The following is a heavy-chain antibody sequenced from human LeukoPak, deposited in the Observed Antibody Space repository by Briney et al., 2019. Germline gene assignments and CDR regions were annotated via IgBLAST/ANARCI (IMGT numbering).Heavy chain of an antibody. J-gene: IGHJ4*02. CDR2: FDPEDGKT. V-gene: IGHV1-24*01. CDR1: GYTLTELS. CDR3: ATDQPRRYGDYASR. Sequence: ASVKVSCKVSGYTLTELSMHWVRQAPGKGLEWMGGFDPEDGKTIYAQKFQGRVTMTEDTSTDTAYMELSSLRSEDTAVYYCATDQPRRYGDYASRWGQGTLVTVSS. D-gene: IGHD4-17*01.